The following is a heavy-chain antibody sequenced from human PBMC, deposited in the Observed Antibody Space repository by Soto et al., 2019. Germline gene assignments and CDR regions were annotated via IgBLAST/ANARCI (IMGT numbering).Heavy chain of an antibody. CDR3: ARGWYHHVFDI. Sequence: PGGSLRLSCAASGFTFSSYWMHWVRQAPGKGLVWVSRINSDGSSTSYADSVKGRLTISRDNAKNTLYLKMNSLRAEDTAVYYCARGWYHHVFDIWGKGTMVTVSS. V-gene: IGHV3-74*01. CDR1: GFTFSSYW. D-gene: IGHD2-15*01. CDR2: INSDGSST. J-gene: IGHJ3*02.